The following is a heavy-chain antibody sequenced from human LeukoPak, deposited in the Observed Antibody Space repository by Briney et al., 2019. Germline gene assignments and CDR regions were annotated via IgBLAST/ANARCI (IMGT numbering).Heavy chain of an antibody. CDR3: ARHGRGYCSSTSCSNNWFDP. D-gene: IGHD2-2*01. Sequence: KPSETLSLTCTGSGGSISSYYWSWIRQPPGKGLEWIGYIYYSGSTNYNPSLKSRVTISVDTSKNQFSLNLSSVTDADTPVYYCARHGRGYCSSTSCSNNWFDPWGQGTLVTVSS. V-gene: IGHV4-59*08. CDR2: IYYSGST. J-gene: IGHJ5*02. CDR1: GGSISSYY.